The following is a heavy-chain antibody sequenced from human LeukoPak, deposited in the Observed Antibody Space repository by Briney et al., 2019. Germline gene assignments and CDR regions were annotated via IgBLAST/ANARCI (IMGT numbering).Heavy chain of an antibody. CDR2: IYYSGST. V-gene: IGHV4-59*12. CDR3: AREVHVTIPRGRYYYYGMDV. Sequence: SETLSLTCTVSGGSISSYYWSWIRQPPGKGLEWIGYIYYSGSTYYNPSLKSRVTISVDTSKNQFSLKLSSVTAADTAVYYCAREVHVTIPRGRYYYYGMDVWGQGTTVTVSS. D-gene: IGHD1-1*01. J-gene: IGHJ6*02. CDR1: GGSISSYY.